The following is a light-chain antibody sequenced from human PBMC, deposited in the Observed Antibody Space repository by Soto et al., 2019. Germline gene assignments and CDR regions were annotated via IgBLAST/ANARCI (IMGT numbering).Light chain of an antibody. V-gene: IGLV2-23*02. Sequence: QSAVTHPGSASGLPGPSITISCTGTSMDDGSYNLVTWYQQHPGKAPKLMIYEVTKRPSGVSNRFSGSKSGNTASLTISGLQAEDEADYYCCSYAGSGTYVFGTGTKVTVL. CDR2: EVT. J-gene: IGLJ1*01. CDR1: SMDDGSYNL. CDR3: CSYAGSGTYV.